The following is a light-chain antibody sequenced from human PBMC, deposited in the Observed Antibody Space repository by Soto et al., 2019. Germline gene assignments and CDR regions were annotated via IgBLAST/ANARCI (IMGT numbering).Light chain of an antibody. J-gene: IGLJ2*01. V-gene: IGLV2-14*01. Sequence: QSALTQPASVSGSPGQSITSSCTGTSSDVGGYNYVSWYQQHPGKAPKLMIYDVSNRPSGVSNRFSGSKSGNTASLTISGLQAEDEADYYCSSYTSSSTVVFGGGTNLTVL. CDR2: DVS. CDR3: SSYTSSSTVV. CDR1: SSDVGGYNY.